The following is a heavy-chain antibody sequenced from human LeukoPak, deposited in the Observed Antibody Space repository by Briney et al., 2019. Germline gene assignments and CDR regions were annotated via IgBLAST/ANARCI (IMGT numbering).Heavy chain of an antibody. J-gene: IGHJ4*02. D-gene: IGHD3-9*01. CDR1: GFTFSTYW. V-gene: IGHV3-7*03. CDR2: IKQDGNEK. CDR3: ARVGYDILTGYYGGYYFDY. Sequence: GGSLRLSCAASGFTFSTYWMTWVRQAPGKGLEWVADIKQDGNEKYYVDSVKGRFTISRDNAKNSLYLQMNSLRAEDTAVYYCARVGYDILTGYYGGYYFDYWGQGTLVTVSS.